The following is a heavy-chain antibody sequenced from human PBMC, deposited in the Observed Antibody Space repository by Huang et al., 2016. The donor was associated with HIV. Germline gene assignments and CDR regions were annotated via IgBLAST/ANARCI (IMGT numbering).Heavy chain of an antibody. CDR1: GGSIRSSDYH. Sequence: QLLLQESGPGLVKPSEALALTCAVSGGSIRSSDYHWGWIRQPPGKGLGWIGIIYYNGTTQYRPALKSRVTIAVDTSKNLFFLNLTSMTAADTAVYYCARHREGPVAYYSGWGSHLNYMDVWGRGRTVVVSS. CDR3: ARHREGPVAYYSGWGSHLNYMDV. J-gene: IGHJ6*03. CDR2: IYYNGTT. V-gene: IGHV4-39*01. D-gene: IGHD3-10*01.